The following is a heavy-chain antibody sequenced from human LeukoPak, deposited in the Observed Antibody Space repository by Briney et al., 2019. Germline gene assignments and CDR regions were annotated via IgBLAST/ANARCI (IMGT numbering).Heavy chain of an antibody. CDR1: GGSFSGYY. D-gene: IGHD3-10*01. CDR2: INHSGST. V-gene: IGHV4-34*01. Sequence: PSETLSLTCAVYGGSFSGYYWSWIRQPPGKGLEWIGEINHSGSTNYNPSLKSRVTISVDTSKNQFSLKLSSVTAADTAVYYCARHRSPMVRGVRWFDPWGQGTLVTVSS. J-gene: IGHJ5*02. CDR3: ARHRSPMVRGVRWFDP.